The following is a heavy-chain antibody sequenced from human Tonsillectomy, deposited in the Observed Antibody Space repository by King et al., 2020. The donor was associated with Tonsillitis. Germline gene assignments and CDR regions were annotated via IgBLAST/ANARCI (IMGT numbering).Heavy chain of an antibody. Sequence: VQLVESGGGLVQPGGSLRLSCAASGFTLNSYWMHWVRQVPGKGLLWVSRINNDGRDTRYADSLKGRFTISRDNAKNTLYLQMNSLRAEDTAVYYCAREISIDYYYMDVWGKGTTVTVSS. V-gene: IGHV3-74*01. CDR1: GFTLNSYW. CDR3: AREISIDYYYMDV. J-gene: IGHJ6*03. CDR2: INNDGRDT. D-gene: IGHD2-21*01.